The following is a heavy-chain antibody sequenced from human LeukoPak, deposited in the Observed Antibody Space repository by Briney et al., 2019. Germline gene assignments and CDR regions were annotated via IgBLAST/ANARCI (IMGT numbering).Heavy chain of an antibody. CDR3: ARGGGIYYMDV. CDR1: GGSSGGYY. Sequence: SETLSLTCAVYGGSSGGYYWSWIRQPPGKGLEWIGEINHSGSTNYNPSLKSRVTISVDTSKNQFSLKLSSVTAADTAVYYCARGGGIYYMDVWGKGTTVTVSS. CDR2: INHSGST. V-gene: IGHV4-34*01. D-gene: IGHD2-15*01. J-gene: IGHJ6*03.